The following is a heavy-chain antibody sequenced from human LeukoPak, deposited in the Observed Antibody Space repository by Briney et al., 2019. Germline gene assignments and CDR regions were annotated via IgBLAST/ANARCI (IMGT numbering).Heavy chain of an antibody. Sequence: GGSLRHSCAASGFTFSDYYMSWIRQAPGKGLEWVSYISSSSSYTNYADSVKGRFTISRDNAKNTLYLQMNSLRADDTAIYYCARDLVDYGDYAERGGNWFDPWGQGTLVTVSS. D-gene: IGHD4-17*01. CDR3: ARDLVDYGDYAERGGNWFDP. V-gene: IGHV3-11*05. CDR2: ISSSSSYT. CDR1: GFTFSDYY. J-gene: IGHJ5*02.